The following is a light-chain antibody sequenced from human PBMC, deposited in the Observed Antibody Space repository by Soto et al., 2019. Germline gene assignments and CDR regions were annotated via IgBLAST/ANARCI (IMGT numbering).Light chain of an antibody. J-gene: IGKJ1*01. CDR3: QQSYSTAVT. CDR2: AAS. Sequence: DIAMTQSPSSLSASVGDRVTISCRASQTISSYLNWYQQSAGKAPKLLIYAASKLQSGAPSRFSGSGSGTDFTLTISSLQPEDFATYYCQQSYSTAVTFGQGTKVEIK. V-gene: IGKV1-39*01. CDR1: QTISSY.